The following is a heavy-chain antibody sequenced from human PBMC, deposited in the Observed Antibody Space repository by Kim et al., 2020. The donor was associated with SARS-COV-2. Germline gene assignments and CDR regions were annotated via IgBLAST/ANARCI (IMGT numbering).Heavy chain of an antibody. D-gene: IGHD3-22*01. CDR2: INTNTGNP. Sequence: ASVKVSCKASGYTFTSYAMNWVRQAPGQGLEWMGWINTNTGNPTYAQGFTGRFVFSLDTSVSTAYLQISSLKAEDTAVYYCAREYYYDSSGYYITYYYYGMDVWGQGTTVTVS. CDR1: GYTFTSYA. CDR3: AREYYYDSSGYYITYYYYGMDV. V-gene: IGHV7-4-1*02. J-gene: IGHJ6*02.